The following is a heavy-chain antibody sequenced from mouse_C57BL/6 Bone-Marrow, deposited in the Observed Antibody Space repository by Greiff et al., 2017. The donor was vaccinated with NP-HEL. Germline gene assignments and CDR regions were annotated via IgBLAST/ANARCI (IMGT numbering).Heavy chain of an antibody. CDR2: IYPGDGDT. CDR3: ARCGPMLMDY. V-gene: IGHV1-82*01. Sequence: LEESGPELVKPGASVKISCKASGYAFSSSWMNWVKQRPGKGLEWIGRIYPGDGDTNYNGKFKGKATLTADKSSSTAYMQLSSLTSEDSAVYFCARCGPMLMDYWGQGTSVTVSS. CDR1: GYAFSSSW. J-gene: IGHJ4*01.